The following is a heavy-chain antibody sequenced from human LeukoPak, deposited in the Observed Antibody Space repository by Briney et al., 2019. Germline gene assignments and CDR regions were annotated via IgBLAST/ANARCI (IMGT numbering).Heavy chain of an antibody. CDR1: GGSVRSGTLY. V-gene: IGHV4-39*01. J-gene: IGHJ3*01. CDR2: IYYTGNT. D-gene: IGHD1-26*01. Sequence: PSETLSLTCTVSGGSVRSGTLYCGWVRRPPGKVLEWLGSIYYTGNTFSDPSFRSRLAISVDKSKNQFSLSLSSVTAADTAVYFCASCGTLVGEGAFDVWGQGTMAIVSS. CDR3: ASCGTLVGEGAFDV.